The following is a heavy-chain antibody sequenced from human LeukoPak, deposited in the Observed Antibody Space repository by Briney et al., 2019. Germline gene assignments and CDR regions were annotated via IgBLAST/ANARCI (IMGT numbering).Heavy chain of an antibody. D-gene: IGHD2-2*01. J-gene: IGHJ5*02. CDR3: ARDADCSSTSCYSSWFDP. V-gene: IGHV4-4*07. CDR2: IHTSGST. Sequence: SETLSLTCTVSGGSISSYYWSWIRQPAGKGLEWIGRIHTSGSTNYNPSLRNRVTMSVDTSKNQFSLKLSSVTAADTAVYYCARDADCSSTSCYSSWFDPWGQGTLVTVSS. CDR1: GGSISSYY.